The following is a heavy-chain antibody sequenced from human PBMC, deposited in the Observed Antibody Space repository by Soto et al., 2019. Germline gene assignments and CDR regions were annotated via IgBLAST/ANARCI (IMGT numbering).Heavy chain of an antibody. J-gene: IGHJ6*02. CDR3: AMNYYDSSGLPYGMDV. Sequence: VASVNVPCKASGCTFSSHAISWVRQAPGQGLEWMGGIIPVVGTANYAQKFQGRVTITADESTSTAYMELSSLRSEDTAVYYCAMNYYDSSGLPYGMDVWGQGTTVTVSS. D-gene: IGHD3-22*01. CDR1: GCTFSSHA. V-gene: IGHV1-69*13. CDR2: IIPVVGTA.